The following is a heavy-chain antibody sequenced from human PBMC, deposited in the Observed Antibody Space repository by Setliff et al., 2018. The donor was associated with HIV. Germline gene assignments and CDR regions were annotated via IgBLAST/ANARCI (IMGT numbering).Heavy chain of an antibody. Sequence: CKASGYKFTCHPIQWMRQAPGHGLEWMGRINPNMGDTQYAQKFQGRIIMTRDTSINTVYMELSSLTSDDTALYYCARQDIPTGYYLFDYWGQGTQVTVSS. V-gene: IGHV1-2*06. CDR1: GYKFTCHP. CDR2: INPNMGDT. J-gene: IGHJ4*02. CDR3: ARQDIPTGYYLFDY. D-gene: IGHD3-9*01.